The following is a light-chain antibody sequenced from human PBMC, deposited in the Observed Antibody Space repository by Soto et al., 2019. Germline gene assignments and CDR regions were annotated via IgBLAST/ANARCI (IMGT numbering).Light chain of an antibody. CDR1: QTISTY. J-gene: IGKJ1*01. CDR2: GAS. CDR3: QQSLSTPRT. V-gene: IGKV1-39*01. Sequence: DIQMTQSPSPLSASVGDRVTITCRASQTISTYLNWYQQKPGKAPKLLIYGASSLQSGVPSRFSGSGSGTDFTLTISSMPTADFGHYYCQQSLSTPRTFGQGTKVDIK.